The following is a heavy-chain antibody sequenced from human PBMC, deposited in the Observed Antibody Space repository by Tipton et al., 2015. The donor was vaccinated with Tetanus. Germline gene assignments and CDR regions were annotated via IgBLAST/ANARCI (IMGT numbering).Heavy chain of an antibody. CDR3: ARVGYYYYYMDV. Sequence: TLSLTCTVSVGSISSGDYYWSWVRQSPGEGLEWIGHIYKSGNTYYKPSLKSRVAISIDASKNQFSLKLNSMTAADTAVYYCARVGYYYYYMDVWGKGTTVTVS. V-gene: IGHV4-30-4*01. CDR1: VGSISSGDYY. CDR2: IYKSGNT. D-gene: IGHD3-22*01. J-gene: IGHJ6*03.